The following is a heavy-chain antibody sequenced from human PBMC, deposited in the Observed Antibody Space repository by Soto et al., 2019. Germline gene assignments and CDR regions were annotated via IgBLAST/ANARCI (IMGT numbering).Heavy chain of an antibody. CDR1: GGSISSSSYY. CDR3: ARSVTAMVHFDY. J-gene: IGHJ4*02. CDR2: IYYSGST. V-gene: IGHV4-39*01. D-gene: IGHD5-18*01. Sequence: QLQLQESGPGLVKPSETLSLTCTVSGGSISSSSYYWGWIRQPPGKGLEWIGSIYYSGSTYYNPSLKSRVTISVDTSKNQFSLKLSSVTAADTAVYYCARSVTAMVHFDYWGQGTLVTVSS.